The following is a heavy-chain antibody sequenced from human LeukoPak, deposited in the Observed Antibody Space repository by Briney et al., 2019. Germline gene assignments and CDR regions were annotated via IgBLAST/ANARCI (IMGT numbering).Heavy chain of an antibody. Sequence: ASVKVSCTASGYTFTTSDINWVRQATGQGLEWMGWMNPNSGKTGSAQKFQGRVTMTKNTSTSTAYMEVTGLKSEDTAIYYCARGRPGPAGAGTYDFWGQGTLITVSS. D-gene: IGHD6-13*01. CDR2: MNPNSGKT. CDR3: ARGRPGPAGAGTYDF. CDR1: GYTFTTSD. J-gene: IGHJ4*02. V-gene: IGHV1-8*01.